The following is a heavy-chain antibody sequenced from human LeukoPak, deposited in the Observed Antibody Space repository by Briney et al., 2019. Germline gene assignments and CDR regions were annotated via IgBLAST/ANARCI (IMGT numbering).Heavy chain of an antibody. V-gene: IGHV4-34*01. CDR1: GGSFSGYY. CDR3: ARGQRREWCMLSSPSCRYGMDV. CDR2: INHSGST. D-gene: IGHD2-8*01. Sequence: SETLSLTCAVYGGSFSGYYWSWIRQPPGKGLEWIGEINHSGSTNYNPSLKSRVTISVDTSKNQFSLKLSSVTAADTAVYYCARGQRREWCMLSSPSCRYGMDVWGQGTTVTVS. J-gene: IGHJ6*02.